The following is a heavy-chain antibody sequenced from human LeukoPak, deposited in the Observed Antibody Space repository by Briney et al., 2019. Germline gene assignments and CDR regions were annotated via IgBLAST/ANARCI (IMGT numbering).Heavy chain of an antibody. CDR3: ARGRMENQLLSPAGY. V-gene: IGHV4-59*01. J-gene: IGHJ4*02. D-gene: IGHD2-2*01. CDR1: GGSISSYY. Sequence: KSSETLSLTCTVSGGSISSYYWSWIRQPPGKGLEWIGYIYYSGSTNYNPSLKSRVTISVDTSKNQFSLKLSSVTAADTAVYYCARGRMENQLLSPAGYWGQGTLVTVSS. CDR2: IYYSGST.